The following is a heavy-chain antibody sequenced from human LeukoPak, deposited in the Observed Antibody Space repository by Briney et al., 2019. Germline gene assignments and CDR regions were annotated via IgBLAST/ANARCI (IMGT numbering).Heavy chain of an antibody. J-gene: IGHJ4*02. CDR1: GFTFSSYA. Sequence: GGSLRLSCAASGFTFSSYAMSWVRQAPGKGLEWVSAISGSGGSTYYADSVKGRFTISRDNAKNTLYLQMNSLRAEDTAVYYCAREQVGFGYITGTLTYYFDYWGQGTLVTVSS. D-gene: IGHD1-7*01. CDR3: AREQVGFGYITGTLTYYFDY. CDR2: ISGSGGST. V-gene: IGHV3-23*01.